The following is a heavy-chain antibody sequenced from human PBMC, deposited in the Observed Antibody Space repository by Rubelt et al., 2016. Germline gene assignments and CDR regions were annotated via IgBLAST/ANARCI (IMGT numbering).Heavy chain of an antibody. CDR3: ARDPLPVRGVIMTPTH. CDR1: GYTFTSYG. J-gene: IGHJ4*02. CDR2: ISAYNGNT. V-gene: IGHV1-18*01. D-gene: IGHD3-10*01. Sequence: QVQLVQSGAEVKKPGASVKVSCKASGYTFTSYGISWVRQAPGQGLEWMGWISAYNGNTNYAQKLQGRVTMNTDTSTRTAYMELRSLRSEDTAVYYCARDPLPVRGVIMTPTHWGQGTLVTVSS.